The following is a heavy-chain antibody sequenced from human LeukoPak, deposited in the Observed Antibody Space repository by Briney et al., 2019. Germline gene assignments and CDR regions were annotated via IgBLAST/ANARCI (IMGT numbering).Heavy chain of an antibody. V-gene: IGHV4-38-2*02. J-gene: IGHJ4*02. Sequence: SETLSLTCTVSGYSISSGYYWGWIRQPPGKGLEWIGSIYHSGSTYYNPSLKSRVTISVDTSKNQFSLKLRSVIAANTAIYYCASEAPLWFGELFPVFDSWGQGTLVTVSS. CDR3: ASEAPLWFGELFPVFDS. D-gene: IGHD3-10*01. CDR2: IYHSGST. CDR1: GYSISSGYY.